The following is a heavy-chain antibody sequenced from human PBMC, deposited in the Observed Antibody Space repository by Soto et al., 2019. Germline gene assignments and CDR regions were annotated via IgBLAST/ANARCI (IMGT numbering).Heavy chain of an antibody. J-gene: IGHJ1*01. V-gene: IGHV4-4*02. CDR1: GGSISSVNW. D-gene: IGHD2-21*01. Sequence: QVQLQESGPGLVKPSGTLSLICAVSGGSISSVNWWSWLRQSPGKGLEWIGEIYHSGSTNYNPSLKSRVTISVDKSKNHFSLKLSSVPAADTAMYYCARDGPRHIVGHWGQGTLVTVSS. CDR2: IYHSGST. CDR3: ARDGPRHIVGH.